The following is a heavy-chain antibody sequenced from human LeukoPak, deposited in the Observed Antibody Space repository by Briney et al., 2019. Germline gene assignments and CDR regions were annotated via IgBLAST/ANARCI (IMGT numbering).Heavy chain of an antibody. CDR2: IIGSGGRT. CDR1: GFTFTSYA. D-gene: IGHD2-2*01. V-gene: IGHV3-23*01. J-gene: IGHJ5*02. CDR3: AKRRTVGVVEAKIGNWLDP. Sequence: GGSLRLACAASGFTFTSYAMSWVRQAPGKGLEWVSDIIGSGGRTYYADSVKGRFTVSRDNSKKTLYLQMNSLRAEDTAVYYCAKRRTVGVVEAKIGNWLDPWGQGTLVTVSS.